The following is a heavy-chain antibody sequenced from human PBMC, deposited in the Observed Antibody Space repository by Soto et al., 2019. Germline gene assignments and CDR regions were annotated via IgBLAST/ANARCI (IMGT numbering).Heavy chain of an antibody. V-gene: IGHV4-34*01. Sequence: SETLSLTCAVYGGSFSGYYWTWIRQPPGTGLEWIGEINHSGSTNYNPSLKSRVTTSVDTSKNQFSLKLTSVTAADTAVYYRARGVTTVTTFDYWGQGTLVTVSS. D-gene: IGHD4-17*01. J-gene: IGHJ4*02. CDR3: ARGVTTVTTFDY. CDR1: GGSFSGYY. CDR2: INHSGST.